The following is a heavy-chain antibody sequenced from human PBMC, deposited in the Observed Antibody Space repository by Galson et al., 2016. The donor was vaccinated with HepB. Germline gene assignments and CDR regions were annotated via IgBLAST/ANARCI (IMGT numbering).Heavy chain of an antibody. V-gene: IGHV3-11*06. Sequence: SLRLSCAASGFTFSDYYMSWLRQAPGKGLEWVSYISDSSTYINYADSVKGRFTISRDNAKNSVYLQMHSLRGDDTAVYYCARSLYTSSTAIYYWGQGTLVTVSS. CDR2: ISDSSTYI. CDR1: GFTFSDYY. D-gene: IGHD6-6*01. J-gene: IGHJ4*02. CDR3: ARSLYTSSTAIYY.